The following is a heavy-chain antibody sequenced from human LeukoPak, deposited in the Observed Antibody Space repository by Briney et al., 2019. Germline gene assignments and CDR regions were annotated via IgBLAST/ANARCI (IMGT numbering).Heavy chain of an antibody. CDR1: GYSIRSAYY. D-gene: IGHD1-26*01. CDR3: ARRVRAPIGSVGRWFDP. CDR2: IHHTGST. J-gene: IGHJ5*02. V-gene: IGHV4-38-2*01. Sequence: SETLSLTCAVSGYSIRSAYYWGWIRQSPGKGLEWIGNIHHTGSTYYSPSLKSRVSMSMDTAKNQFSLNLTSVTAADTAVYYCARRVRAPIGSVGRWFDPWGQGSQVIVSS.